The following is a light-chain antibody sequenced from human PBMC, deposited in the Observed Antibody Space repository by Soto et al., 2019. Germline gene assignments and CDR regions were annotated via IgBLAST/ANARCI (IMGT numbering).Light chain of an antibody. J-gene: IGLJ1*01. CDR3: NSYVAGSNG. CDR1: STDFVSYNR. CDR2: HVR. Sequence: QSVLTQPPSVSGSPGQSVTISCTGTSTDFVSYNRVSWYQQPPGTAPKLRSEHVRDRPSGGPDRFSGSKSGSTASLTVSGLQTEDEADYYCNSYVAGSNGFGTGTKGTV. V-gene: IGLV2-18*02.